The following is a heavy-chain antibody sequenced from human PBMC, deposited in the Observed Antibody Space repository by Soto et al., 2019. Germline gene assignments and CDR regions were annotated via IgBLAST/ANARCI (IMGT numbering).Heavy chain of an antibody. Sequence: SETLSLTCSVSGVSVSSDDYYWNWIRQPPGKGLEWIGYNHIRGRTNCNPSLGSRVAISLDTSKNQFSLKLSSVTAADTAVYYCARDPSSGPSGWFDPWGQGTLVTVSS. CDR2: NHIRGRT. J-gene: IGHJ5*02. CDR1: GVSVSSDDYY. CDR3: ARDPSSGPSGWFDP. V-gene: IGHV4-61*08.